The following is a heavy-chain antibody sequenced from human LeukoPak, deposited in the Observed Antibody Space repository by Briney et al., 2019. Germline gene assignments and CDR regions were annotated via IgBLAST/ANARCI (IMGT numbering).Heavy chain of an antibody. Sequence: SGPTLVNPTQTLTLTCTFSGFSLSTSGVGVGWIRQPPGKALEWLALIYWNDDKRYSPSLKSRLTITKDTSKNQVVLTMTNMDPVDTATYYCARCRGPTDEFDYWGQGTLVTVSS. J-gene: IGHJ4*02. CDR2: IYWNDDK. CDR1: GFSLSTSGVG. CDR3: ARCRGPTDEFDY. D-gene: IGHD4-17*01. V-gene: IGHV2-5*01.